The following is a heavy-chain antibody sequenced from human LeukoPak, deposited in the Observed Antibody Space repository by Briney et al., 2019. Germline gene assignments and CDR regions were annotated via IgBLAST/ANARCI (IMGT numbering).Heavy chain of an antibody. J-gene: IGHJ4*02. D-gene: IGHD3-10*01. CDR3: ARAGITMVRGDLEFDY. Sequence: ASVKVSCKASGYTFTSYGISWVRQAPGQGLEWMGWISAYNGNTNYAQKLQGRVTMTTDTSTSTAYMELRSLRSDDTAVYYCARAGITMVRGDLEFDYWGQGTLVTVSS. CDR1: GYTFTSYG. CDR2: ISAYNGNT. V-gene: IGHV1-18*01.